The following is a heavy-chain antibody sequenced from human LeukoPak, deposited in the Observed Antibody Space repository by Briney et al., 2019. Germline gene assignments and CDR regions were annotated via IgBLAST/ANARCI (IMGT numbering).Heavy chain of an antibody. CDR2: IYKSGSA. CDR3: ARGGGSGSPEY. D-gene: IGHD3-10*01. Sequence: SETLSLTCTVSGGSVSSGGYYWNWLRQHPGKGLEWIGYIYKSGSAYYNPSLKSRLIISVDTSKNQFSLKLNSVTVADTAVYYCARGGGSGSPEYWGQGTLVTVSS. J-gene: IGHJ4*02. CDR1: GGSVSSGGYY. V-gene: IGHV4-31*03.